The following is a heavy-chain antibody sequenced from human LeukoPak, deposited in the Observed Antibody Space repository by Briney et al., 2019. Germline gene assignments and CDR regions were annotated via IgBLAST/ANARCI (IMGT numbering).Heavy chain of an antibody. CDR1: XGXXXXXX. J-gene: IGHJ4*02. CDR2: IIPIXGTA. D-gene: IGHD2-15*01. Sequence: SVKVSCKAXXGXXXXXXXXXVXXXXXXXXXXXXXIIPIXGTAXYXQKXQGRXTXTADESTSTAYMELSSLRSEDTXVYYCASYCSGGSCYFDYWGQGTLVTVSS. V-gene: IGHV1-69*13. CDR3: ASYCSGGSCYFDY.